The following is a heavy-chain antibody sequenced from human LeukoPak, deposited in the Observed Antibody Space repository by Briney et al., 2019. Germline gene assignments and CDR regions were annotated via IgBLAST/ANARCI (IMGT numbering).Heavy chain of an antibody. CDR3: ASGSSSTNYYFDY. V-gene: IGHV1-69*05. D-gene: IGHD2-2*01. CDR2: IIPIFGTA. CDR1: GYTFTSYG. J-gene: IGHJ4*02. Sequence: SVKVSCKASGYTFTSYGISWVRQAPGQGLEWMGGIIPIFGTANYAQKFQGRVTITTDESTSTAYMELSSLRSEDTAVYYCASGSSSTNYYFDYWGQGTLVTVSS.